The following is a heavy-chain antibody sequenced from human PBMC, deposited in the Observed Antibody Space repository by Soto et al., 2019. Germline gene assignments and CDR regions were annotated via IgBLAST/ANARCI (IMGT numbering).Heavy chain of an antibody. CDR1: XXRXXSXX. D-gene: IGHD2-2*01. V-gene: IGHV5-51*01. J-gene: IGHJ4*02. CDR2: IYPGDSDT. Sequence: ISCKGSXXRXXSXXSGWVRXMPGKGLEWMGIIYPGDSDTRYSPSFQGQVTISADKSISTAYLQWSSLKASDTAMYYCASGYEPPPSFDYWGQGTLVTVSS. CDR3: ASGYEPPPSFDY.